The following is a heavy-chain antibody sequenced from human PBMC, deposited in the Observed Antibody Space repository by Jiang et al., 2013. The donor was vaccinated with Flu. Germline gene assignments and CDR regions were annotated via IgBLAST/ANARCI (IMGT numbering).Heavy chain of an antibody. D-gene: IGHD1-26*01. J-gene: IGHJ3*02. Sequence: YISSSGSTIYYADSVKGRFTISRDNAKNSLYLQMNSLRAEDTAVYYCARGGNGGSYYPDAFDIWGQGTMVTVSS. CDR2: ISSSGSTI. CDR3: ARGGNGGSYYPDAFDI. V-gene: IGHV3-48*03.